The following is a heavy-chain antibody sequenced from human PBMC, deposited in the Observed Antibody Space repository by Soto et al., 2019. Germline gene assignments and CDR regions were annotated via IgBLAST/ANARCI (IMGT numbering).Heavy chain of an antibody. J-gene: IGHJ4*02. D-gene: IGHD5-18*01. V-gene: IGHV3-21*06. CDR1: GFTFSSYS. Sequence: LRLSCAASGFTFSSYSMNWVRQAPGKGLEWVSSISSSSSYIYYADSVRGRFTISRDNAKNSLSLEMNNLRVEDTAVYYCARVRGHSYGYVDYWGQGTLVTVSS. CDR2: ISSSSSYI. CDR3: ARVRGHSYGYVDY.